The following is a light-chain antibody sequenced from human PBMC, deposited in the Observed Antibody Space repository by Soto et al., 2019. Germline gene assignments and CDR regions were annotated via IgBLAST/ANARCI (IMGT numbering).Light chain of an antibody. CDR1: TSDVGGYNY. CDR2: EVS. Sequence: QSALTQPASVSGSPGQSITISCTGTTSDVGGYNYVSWYQQHPGKAPKLIIYEVSNRPSGISNRFSGSKSGNTASLIISGLQAEDEADYYCNSYTSSRTPLFGGGTKVTVL. J-gene: IGLJ2*01. CDR3: NSYTSSRTPL. V-gene: IGLV2-14*01.